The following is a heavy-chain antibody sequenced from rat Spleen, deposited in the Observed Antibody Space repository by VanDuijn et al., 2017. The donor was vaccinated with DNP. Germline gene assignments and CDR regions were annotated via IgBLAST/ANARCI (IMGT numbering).Heavy chain of an antibody. CDR2: INSAGST. CDR3: ARSEAAISTFAY. D-gene: IGHD1-2*01. V-gene: IGHV3-3*01. Sequence: EVQLQESGPGLVKPSQSLSLTCSVTGYSITSNYRWNWIRKFPGNKLEWMGYINSAGSTNYNPSLKSRISITRDTSKNQFFLQVNSVTTEDTATYYCARSEAAISTFAYWGQGTLVTVSS. J-gene: IGHJ3*01. CDR1: GYSITSNYR.